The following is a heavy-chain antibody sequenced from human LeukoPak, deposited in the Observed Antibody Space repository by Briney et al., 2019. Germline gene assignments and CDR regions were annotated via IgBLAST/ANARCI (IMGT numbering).Heavy chain of an antibody. CDR2: ISGSGGST. CDR1: GFTFSSYA. Sequence: GGSLRLSCAASGFTFSSYAMSWVRQAPGKGLEWVSAISGSGGSTYYADSVKGRVTIFRDNSKNTLYLQMNSLSAEDTAVYYCAKVPYYDFWSGYPFDPWGQGTLVTVSS. J-gene: IGHJ5*02. V-gene: IGHV3-23*01. CDR3: AKVPYYDFWSGYPFDP. D-gene: IGHD3-3*01.